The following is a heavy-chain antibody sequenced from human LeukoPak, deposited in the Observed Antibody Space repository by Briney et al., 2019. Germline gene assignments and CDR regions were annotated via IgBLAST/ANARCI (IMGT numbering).Heavy chain of an antibody. Sequence: GGSLRLSCAASGFTFSSYSMNWVRQAPGKGMEWLSSISSSSYIYYADSVKGRFTISRDNAKNSLYLQMNSLRAEDTAVYYCAKPPYDSSGYYSGGDDAFDIWGQGTMVTVSS. CDR3: AKPPYDSSGYYSGGDDAFDI. D-gene: IGHD3-22*01. J-gene: IGHJ3*02. V-gene: IGHV3-21*01. CDR1: GFTFSSYS. CDR2: ISSSSYI.